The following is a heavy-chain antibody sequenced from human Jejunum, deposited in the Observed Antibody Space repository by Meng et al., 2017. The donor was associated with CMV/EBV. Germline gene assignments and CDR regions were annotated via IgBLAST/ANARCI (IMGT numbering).Heavy chain of an antibody. V-gene: IGHV5-51*01. CDR3: ARQHYDFWTGSYTGNSYFDY. Sequence: YWIGWVRQMPGKGLEWMGLIYPGDWDTKYNPSFQGQVSISVDKSINTAYLQWSSLKASDTAIHYCARQHYDFWTGSYTGNSYFDYWGQGTLVTVSS. CDR2: IYPGDWDT. CDR1: YW. D-gene: IGHD3/OR15-3a*01. J-gene: IGHJ4*02.